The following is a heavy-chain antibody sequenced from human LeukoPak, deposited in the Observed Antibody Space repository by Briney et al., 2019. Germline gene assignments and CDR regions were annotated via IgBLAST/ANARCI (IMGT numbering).Heavy chain of an antibody. CDR1: GFTFSSYS. J-gene: IGHJ3*02. CDR2: ISSRSSYI. V-gene: IGHV3-21*04. Sequence: GGSLRLSCAASGFTFSSYSMNWVRQAPGKGLEWVSSISSRSSYIYYADAVKGRFTISRDNAKNSLYLQMNSLRAEDTALYYCARDFQADSSGYYFVGTDAFDIWGQGTMVTVSS. CDR3: ARDFQADSSGYYFVGTDAFDI. D-gene: IGHD3-22*01.